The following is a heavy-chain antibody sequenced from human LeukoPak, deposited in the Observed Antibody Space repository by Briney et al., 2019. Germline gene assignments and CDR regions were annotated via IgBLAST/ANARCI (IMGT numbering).Heavy chain of an antibody. CDR1: GFTLGDYY. CDR2: ISNSGSRT. Sequence: PGGSLRLSCAPSGFTLGDYYMSWIRQAPGKGLEWISYISNSGSRTHYADSVKGRFTSSRDNAKNSLYLQMNSLRVEDTAVYYCARDWRNGGLVVWGQGTTVTVSS. CDR3: ARDWRNGGLVV. V-gene: IGHV3-11*01. J-gene: IGHJ6*02. D-gene: IGHD2-8*01.